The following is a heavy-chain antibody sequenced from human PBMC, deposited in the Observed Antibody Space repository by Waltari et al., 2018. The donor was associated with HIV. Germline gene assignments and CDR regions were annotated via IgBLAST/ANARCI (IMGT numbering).Heavy chain of an antibody. CDR3: AGYYDFWSGPRYFDY. V-gene: IGHV1-2*02. CDR2: INPNSGGT. Sequence: QVQLVQSGAEVKKPGASVTVSCTASGYTFTAYYIHWVPHAHGQGLEWMGWINPNSGGTNYAQKFQGRVTMTRDTSISTAYMELSRLRSDDTAVYYCAGYYDFWSGPRYFDYWGQGTLVTVSS. D-gene: IGHD3-3*01. CDR1: GYTFTAYY. J-gene: IGHJ4*02.